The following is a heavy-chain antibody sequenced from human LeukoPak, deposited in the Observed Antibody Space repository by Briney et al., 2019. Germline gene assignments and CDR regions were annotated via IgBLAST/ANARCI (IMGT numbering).Heavy chain of an antibody. V-gene: IGHV3-15*01. D-gene: IGHD1-14*01. Sequence: GGSLRLSCAASGFTFSSYWMSWVRQVPGRGLEWVGRIKSNAEGGTTDYAAPVKGRFTISRDDSKDTLYLQMNSLKTEDTAVYYCFAPRNLNYWGQGTLVTVSS. CDR3: FAPRNLNY. J-gene: IGHJ4*02. CDR1: GFTFSSYW. CDR2: IKSNAEGGTT.